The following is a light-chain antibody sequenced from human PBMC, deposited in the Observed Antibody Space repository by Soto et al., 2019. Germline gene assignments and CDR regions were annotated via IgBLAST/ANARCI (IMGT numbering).Light chain of an antibody. V-gene: IGKV3-20*01. CDR2: GAS. CDR3: QQYGDSPSIT. J-gene: IGKJ5*01. Sequence: EIVLTQSPGTLSLSPGERATLSFMASQSVSSSYLAWYQQKPGQAPRLLIYGASSRATGIPDRFSGSGSGTDFTLTISRVEPGDFAVYYCQQYGDSPSITFGQGTRLEIK. CDR1: QSVSSSY.